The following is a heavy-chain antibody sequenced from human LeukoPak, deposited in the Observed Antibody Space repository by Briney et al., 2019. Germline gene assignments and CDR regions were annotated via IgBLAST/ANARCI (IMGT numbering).Heavy chain of an antibody. CDR3: ARVYYGSGSYSFDY. CDR2: ISYDGSNE. Sequence: GGSLRLSCAASGFTFSNYAMHWVRQAPGKGLEWVALISYDGSNEYYPDSVKGRFTISRDNSKNTLYLQMNSLRAEDTAVYYCARVYYGSGSYSFDYWGQGTLVTVSS. V-gene: IGHV3-30-3*01. J-gene: IGHJ4*02. CDR1: GFTFSNYA. D-gene: IGHD3-10*01.